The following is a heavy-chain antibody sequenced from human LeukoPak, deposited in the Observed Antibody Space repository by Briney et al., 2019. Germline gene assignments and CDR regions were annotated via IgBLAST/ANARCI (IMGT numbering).Heavy chain of an antibody. Sequence: PSETLSLTCTVSGGSISSYYWSWIRQPPGKGLEWIGYIYYSGSTNYNPSLKSRVTISVDTSKNQFSLKLSSVTAADTAVYYCAGVNAVFVSHSPFDYWGQGTLVTVSS. V-gene: IGHV4-59*01. CDR1: GGSISSYY. CDR2: IYYSGST. D-gene: IGHD2/OR15-2a*01. CDR3: AGVNAVFVSHSPFDY. J-gene: IGHJ4*02.